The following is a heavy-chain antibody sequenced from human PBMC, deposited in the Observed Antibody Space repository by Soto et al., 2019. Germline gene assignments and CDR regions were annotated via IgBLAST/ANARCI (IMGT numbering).Heavy chain of an antibody. V-gene: IGHV1-46*01. Sequence: QAQLVQSGAEVKKPGASVKLSCKTSGYTFTSYYIHWVRQAPGQGLEWMGIINPNGGSTNYAHEFQGRVTVTRDTSTSTVYMELSSLRSEDTAVYYCARHLTAGDCWGQGTVLTVSS. D-gene: IGHD6-13*01. J-gene: IGHJ4*02. CDR2: INPNGGST. CDR1: GYTFTSYY. CDR3: ARHLTAGDC.